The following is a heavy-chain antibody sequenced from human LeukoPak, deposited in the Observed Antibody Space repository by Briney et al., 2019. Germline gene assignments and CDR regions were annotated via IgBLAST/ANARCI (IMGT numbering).Heavy chain of an antibody. J-gene: IGHJ3*01. CDR2: ISNSGSNT. CDR3: ASRHIYGDFGRLDAFDL. CDR1: GFTFTSYA. D-gene: IGHD4-17*01. Sequence: GGSLRLSCAASGFTFTSYAMSWVRQAPGRGLEWVSAISNSGSNTYYADSVKGRFTISRDNSKNTLYLQMNSLRAEDTAVYYCASRHIYGDFGRLDAFDLWCQGTMLTVSS. V-gene: IGHV3-23*01.